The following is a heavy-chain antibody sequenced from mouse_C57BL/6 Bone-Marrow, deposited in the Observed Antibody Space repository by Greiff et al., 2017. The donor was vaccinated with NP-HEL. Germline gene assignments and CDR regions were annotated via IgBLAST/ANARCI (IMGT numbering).Heavy chain of an antibody. CDR3: ARHENIMTTVVARYFDV. CDR1: GYTFTEYT. J-gene: IGHJ1*03. D-gene: IGHD1-1*01. V-gene: IGHV1-62-2*01. CDR2: FYPGSGSI. Sequence: QVQLQQSGAELVKPGASVKLSCKASGYTFTEYTIHWVKQRSGQGLEWIGWFYPGSGSIKYNEKFKDKATLTADKSSSTVYMELSRLTSEDSAVDFCARHENIMTTVVARYFDVWGTGTTVTVSS.